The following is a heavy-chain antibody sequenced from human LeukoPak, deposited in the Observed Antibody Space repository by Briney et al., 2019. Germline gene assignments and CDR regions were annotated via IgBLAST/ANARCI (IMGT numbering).Heavy chain of an antibody. CDR3: ARGGWSLDY. Sequence: SETLSLTCAVYGGSFSGYYWSWIRQPPGKGLEWIGYIYYSGSTTYNPSLKSRVTISVDTPNNQFSLKLSSVTAADTAVYYCARGGWSLDYWGQGTLVTVSS. CDR2: IYYSGST. V-gene: IGHV4-59*01. CDR1: GGSFSGYY. D-gene: IGHD2-15*01. J-gene: IGHJ4*02.